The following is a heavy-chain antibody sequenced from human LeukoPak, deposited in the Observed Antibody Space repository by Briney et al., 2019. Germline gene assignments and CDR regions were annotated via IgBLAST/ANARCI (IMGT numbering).Heavy chain of an antibody. Sequence: PGGSLRLSCAASGFTFSSYWMSWVRQAPGKGLEWVANIKQDGSEKYYVDSVKGRFTISRDNAKNSLYLQMNSLRAEDTAVYYCASVVATFYFDYWGQGTLVTVS. J-gene: IGHJ4*02. CDR1: GFTFSSYW. D-gene: IGHD5-12*01. CDR3: ASVVATFYFDY. V-gene: IGHV3-7*01. CDR2: IKQDGSEK.